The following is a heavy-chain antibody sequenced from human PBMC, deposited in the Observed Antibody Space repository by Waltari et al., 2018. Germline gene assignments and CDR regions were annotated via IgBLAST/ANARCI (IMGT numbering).Heavy chain of an antibody. CDR1: GYTFTGYY. CDR2: INPNSGGK. D-gene: IGHD1-26*01. J-gene: IGHJ4*02. Sequence: QVQLVQSGAEVKKPGASVKVSCKASGYTFTGYYMHWVRQAPGQGLEWMGRINPNSGGKNYAQKFKGRVTMTRDTSISTAYMELSRLRSDDTAVYYCARGTVGATHLDYWGQGTLVTVSS. V-gene: IGHV1-2*06. CDR3: ARGTVGATHLDY.